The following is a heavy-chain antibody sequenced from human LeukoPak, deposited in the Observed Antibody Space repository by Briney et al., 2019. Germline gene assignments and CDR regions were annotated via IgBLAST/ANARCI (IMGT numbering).Heavy chain of an antibody. V-gene: IGHV4-39*01. Sequence: SETLSLTCTVSGGSISSSSYYWGWIRQPPGKGLEWIGSIYYSGSTYYNPSLKSRVTISVDTSKNQFSLKLSSVTAADTAVYYCARLDPQLYSSGWYGDYWGQGTLVTVCS. CDR2: IYYSGST. CDR1: GGSISSSSYY. D-gene: IGHD6-19*01. J-gene: IGHJ4*02. CDR3: ARLDPQLYSSGWYGDY.